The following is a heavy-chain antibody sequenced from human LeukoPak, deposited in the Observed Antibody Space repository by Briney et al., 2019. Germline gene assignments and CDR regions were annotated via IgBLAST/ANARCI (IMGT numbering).Heavy chain of an antibody. Sequence: LRLSCAASGFTFSSYSMNWVRQAPGKGLEWVSYISSSSSSIYYADSVKGRFTISRDNAKNSLYLQMNSLRAEDTAVYYCAREDYSSSPNAFDIWGQGTMVTVSS. V-gene: IGHV3-48*01. D-gene: IGHD6-6*01. CDR1: GFTFSSYS. J-gene: IGHJ3*02. CDR2: ISSSSSSI. CDR3: AREDYSSSPNAFDI.